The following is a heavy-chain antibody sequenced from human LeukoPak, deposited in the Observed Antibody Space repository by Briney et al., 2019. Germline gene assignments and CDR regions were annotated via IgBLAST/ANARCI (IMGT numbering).Heavy chain of an antibody. CDR3: ARDLIAVAGTEAFDI. CDR2: FYTSWST. J-gene: IGHJ3*02. D-gene: IGHD6-19*01. Sequence: SETLSLTCTVSGGSISTYYWCWVRQPARQGLGWVGRFYTSWSTNYNPSLKSRVTMSVDTSKNQFSLKLTSVTAADTAVYYCARDLIAVAGTEAFDIWGQGTMVTVSS. CDR1: GGSISTYY. V-gene: IGHV4-4*07.